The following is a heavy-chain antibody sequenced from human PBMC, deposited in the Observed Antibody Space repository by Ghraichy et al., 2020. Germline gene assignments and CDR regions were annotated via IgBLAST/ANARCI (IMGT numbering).Heavy chain of an antibody. D-gene: IGHD6-13*01. Sequence: SETLSLTCAVYGGSFSGYYWSWIRQPPGKGLEWIGEINHSGSTNYNPSLKSRVTISVDTSKNQFSLKLSSVTAADTAVYYCARGAAAGSSTGWFDPWGQGTLVTVSS. J-gene: IGHJ5*02. CDR3: ARGAAAGSSTGWFDP. CDR2: INHSGST. V-gene: IGHV4-34*01. CDR1: GGSFSGYY.